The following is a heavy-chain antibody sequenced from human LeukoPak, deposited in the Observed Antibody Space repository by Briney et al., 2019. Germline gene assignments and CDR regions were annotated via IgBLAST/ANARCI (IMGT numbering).Heavy chain of an antibody. CDR3: ARDPARGEYYYGSGVPYYFDY. J-gene: IGHJ4*02. Sequence: SVKVSCKASGGTFSSYAISWVRQAPGQGLEWMGRIIPILGIANYAQKFQGRVMITADKSTSTAYMELSSLRSEDTAVYYCARDPARGEYYYGSGVPYYFDYWGQGTLVTVPS. D-gene: IGHD3-10*01. CDR2: IIPILGIA. V-gene: IGHV1-69*04. CDR1: GGTFSSYA.